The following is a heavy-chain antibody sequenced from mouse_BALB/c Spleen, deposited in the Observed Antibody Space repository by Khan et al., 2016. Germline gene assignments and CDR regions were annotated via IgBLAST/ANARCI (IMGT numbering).Heavy chain of an antibody. CDR1: GFNIKDTY. V-gene: IGHV14-3*02. D-gene: IGHD2-1*01. Sequence: VQLQESGAELVKPGASVKLSCTASGFNIKDTYMHWVKQRPEQGLEWLGRIDPANGNTKYDPKFQGKATITEDTSSNTAYLQLSSLTSEDTAVYFCARSYYGTSEEVSTMDSSGQGPSVTVSS. CDR3: ARSYYGTSEEVSTMDS. J-gene: IGHJ4*01. CDR2: IDPANGNT.